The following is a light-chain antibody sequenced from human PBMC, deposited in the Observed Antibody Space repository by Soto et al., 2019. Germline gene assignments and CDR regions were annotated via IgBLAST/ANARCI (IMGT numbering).Light chain of an antibody. CDR1: QTISSW. J-gene: IGKJ1*01. V-gene: IGKV1-5*03. Sequence: DIQMTQSPSTLSGSVGDRVTITCRASQTISSWLAWYQQKPGKAPKLLIYKASTLKSGVPSRFSGSGSGTDFTLTISSLQPEDFATYYCQQATSFPRTFGKGTKVDIK. CDR3: QQATSFPRT. CDR2: KAS.